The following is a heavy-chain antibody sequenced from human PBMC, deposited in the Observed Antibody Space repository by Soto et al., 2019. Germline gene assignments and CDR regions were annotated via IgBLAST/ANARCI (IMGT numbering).Heavy chain of an antibody. V-gene: IGHV1-69*13. J-gene: IGHJ6*02. CDR3: ARGITMVRAPFYYGKDV. Sequence: SVKVSCKASGGTFSSYAISWVRQAPGQGLEWMGGIIPIFGTANYAQKFQGRVTITADESTSTAYMELSSLRSEDTAVYYCARGITMVRAPFYYGKDVWGQGTTVTVSS. D-gene: IGHD3-10*01. CDR2: IIPIFGTA. CDR1: GGTFSSYA.